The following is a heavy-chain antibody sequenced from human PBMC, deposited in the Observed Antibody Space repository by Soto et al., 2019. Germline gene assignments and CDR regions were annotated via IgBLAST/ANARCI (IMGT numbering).Heavy chain of an antibody. J-gene: IGHJ4*02. CDR1: GFTFSSYA. CDR3: ARSMDIVATIAHYFDY. CDR2: ISYDGSNK. Sequence: QVQLVESGGGVVQPGRSLRLSCAASGFTFSSYAMHWVRQAPGKGLEWVAVISYDGSNKYYADSVKGRFTISRDNSKNTQYLQMNSPRAEDTAVYYCARSMDIVATIAHYFDYWGPGTLVTVSS. V-gene: IGHV3-30-3*01. D-gene: IGHD5-12*01.